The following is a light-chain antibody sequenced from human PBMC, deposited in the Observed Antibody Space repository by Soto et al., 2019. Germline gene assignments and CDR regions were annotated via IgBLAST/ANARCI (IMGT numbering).Light chain of an antibody. CDR3: HQRSNWPFI. V-gene: IGKV3-11*01. Sequence: EIVLTQSPATLSLSPGERATLSCRASQSVSSYLAWSQQKPGQAPRLLIYDASNRATGVPARFSGSGSGTDFTLTISSLEPEDFAVYYCHQRSNWPFIFGPGTKVDVK. J-gene: IGKJ3*01. CDR2: DAS. CDR1: QSVSSY.